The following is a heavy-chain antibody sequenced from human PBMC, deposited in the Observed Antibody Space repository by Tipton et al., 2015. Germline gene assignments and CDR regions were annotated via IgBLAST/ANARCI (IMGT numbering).Heavy chain of an antibody. CDR2: INHSGST. CDR1: GGSFSGYY. Sequence: TLSLTCAVYGGSFSGYYWNWIRQPPGKGLEWIGEINHSGSTNYNPSLKSRVAMSVDTSNNHFSLRLTSLTASDTAVYYCASLLLYGDYVHGLGYWGRGTLVTVSS. CDR3: ASLLLYGDYVHGLGY. V-gene: IGHV4-34*01. D-gene: IGHD4-17*01. J-gene: IGHJ4*02.